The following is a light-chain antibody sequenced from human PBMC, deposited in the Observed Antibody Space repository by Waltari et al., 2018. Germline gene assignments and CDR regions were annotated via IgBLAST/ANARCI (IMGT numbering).Light chain of an antibody. CDR1: SNDGGGYHS. J-gene: IGLJ2*01. CDR3: SSQSSNDVVL. V-gene: IGLV2-14*01. CDR2: DGS. Sequence: QSALTQPASVSGSPGQSVTIFCAGTSNDGGGYHSVSWYQEYPGQAPRVIIYDGSDRPSGVSDRFSGSKSGNTASLTISGLQAEDEADYYCSSQSSNDVVLFGGGTKLTVL.